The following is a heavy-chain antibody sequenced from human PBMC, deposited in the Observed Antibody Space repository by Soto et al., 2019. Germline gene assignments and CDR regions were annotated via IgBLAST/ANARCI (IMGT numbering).Heavy chain of an antibody. J-gene: IGHJ5*02. V-gene: IGHV1-69*01. D-gene: IGHD4-17*01. CDR2: ITPVFGTA. Sequence: QVQLVQSGAEVKKPGSSVKVSCKASADTFNSYSLSWLRQAPGQRLEWMGGITPVFGTADYAQSFEDRLTITPDDSTSTVYMELSSLTSDDTAVYYCARSLEGTTVTNWFDPWGQGALVTVSS. CDR1: ADTFNSYS. CDR3: ARSLEGTTVTNWFDP.